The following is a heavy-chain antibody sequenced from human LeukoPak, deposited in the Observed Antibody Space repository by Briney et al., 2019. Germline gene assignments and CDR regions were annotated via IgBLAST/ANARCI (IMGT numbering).Heavy chain of an antibody. V-gene: IGHV4-59*08. CDR2: ISDIGSI. CDR3: AGHHPRNTVDF. D-gene: IGHD2/OR15-2a*01. J-gene: IGHJ4*02. Sequence: KSSETLSLTCTVSGGSISSYYWSWIRQPLGKGLEWIAYISDIGSINYNPSLKSRVTISLDTSKNQFSLKLSSVTAADTAVYYCAGHHPRNTVDFWGQGTLVTVSS. CDR1: GGSISSYY.